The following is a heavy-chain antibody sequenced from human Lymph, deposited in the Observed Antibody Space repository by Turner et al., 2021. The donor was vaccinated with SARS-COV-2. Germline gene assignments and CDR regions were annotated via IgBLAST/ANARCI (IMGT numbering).Heavy chain of an antibody. CDR1: EYPFTDYY. V-gene: IGHV1-2*02. D-gene: IGHD6-19*01. CDR3: ARGESIAVAGTQYFDY. Sequence: QVLLVPSGAVVKKPGASVKVSCNASEYPFTDYYMHWVRQAPGQGLEWMGWINPNSGGKNYAQKFQGRVTMTRDTSISTAYMELRGLRSDDTAVYFCARGESIAVAGTQYFDYWGQGTLVTGSS. J-gene: IGHJ4*02. CDR2: INPNSGGK.